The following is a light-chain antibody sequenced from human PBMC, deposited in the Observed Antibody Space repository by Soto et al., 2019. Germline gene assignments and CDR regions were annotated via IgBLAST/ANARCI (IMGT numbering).Light chain of an antibody. CDR3: QQLTTYPLT. CDR2: AAS. CDR1: QGIGRF. Sequence: DIQLTQSPSFLSASVGDRVTITCRASQGIGRFLVWYQQRPGEAPKLLIYAASTLQGGVPSRFSGSLSGTEFTLTISSLQPEDFATYYCQQLTTYPLTFGGGTKVEIK. V-gene: IGKV1-9*01. J-gene: IGKJ4*01.